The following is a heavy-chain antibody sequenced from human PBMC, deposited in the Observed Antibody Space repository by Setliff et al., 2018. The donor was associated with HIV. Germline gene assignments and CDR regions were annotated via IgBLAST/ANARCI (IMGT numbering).Heavy chain of an antibody. CDR3: AGGPGTTSIDY. Sequence: ETLSLTCTVSGGSISSHYWSWIRQPPGKGLQWIGYIYYSGGTYYNPSLKSRVTISVDTSKNQFSLKLTSVTAADTAVYYCAGGPGTTSIDYWAQGTQVTVSS. J-gene: IGHJ4*02. V-gene: IGHV4-59*11. CDR1: GGSISSHY. CDR2: IYYSGGT. D-gene: IGHD1-26*01.